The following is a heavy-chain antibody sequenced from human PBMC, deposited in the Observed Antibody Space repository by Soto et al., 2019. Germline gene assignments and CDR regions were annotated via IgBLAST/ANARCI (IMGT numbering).Heavy chain of an antibody. J-gene: IGHJ5*02. Sequence: SETLSLTCAVYGGSFSGYYWSWIRQPPGKGLEWIGEINHSGSTNYNPSLKSRVTISIDTSKNQFSLKLSSVTAADTALYYCARGGNYDILTGYYSNNWFDPWGQGTLVT. CDR3: ARGGNYDILTGYYSNNWFDP. V-gene: IGHV4-34*01. D-gene: IGHD3-9*01. CDR1: GGSFSGYY. CDR2: INHSGST.